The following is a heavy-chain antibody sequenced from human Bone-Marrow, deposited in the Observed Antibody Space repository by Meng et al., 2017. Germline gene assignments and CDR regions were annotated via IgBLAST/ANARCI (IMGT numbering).Heavy chain of an antibody. CDR2: IIPILGTA. D-gene: IGHD4-17*01. CDR3: ARRRKDYGDYVPYYYGMDV. V-gene: IGHV1-69*13. J-gene: IGHJ6*02. CDR1: GGTFSSYA. Sequence: SVKVSCKASGGTFSSYAISWVRQAPGQGLEWMGGIIPILGTANYAQKFQGRVTITADESTSTAYMELSSLRSEDTAVYYCARRRKDYGDYVPYYYGMDVWGQGTTVTVSS.